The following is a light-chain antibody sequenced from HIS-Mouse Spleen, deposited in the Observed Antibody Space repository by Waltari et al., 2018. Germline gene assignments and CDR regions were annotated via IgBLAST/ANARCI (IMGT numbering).Light chain of an antibody. Sequence: NFMLTQPHSVSESPGKTVTISCTGSSGSIASNYVQWYQQRPGSAPTTVIYEDNQGPSWVPYRFSGSIDSSSNSASLTISGLKTEDEADYYCQSYDSSNSWVFGGGTKLTVL. J-gene: IGLJ3*02. V-gene: IGLV6-57*02. CDR2: EDN. CDR1: SGSIASNY. CDR3: QSYDSSNSWV.